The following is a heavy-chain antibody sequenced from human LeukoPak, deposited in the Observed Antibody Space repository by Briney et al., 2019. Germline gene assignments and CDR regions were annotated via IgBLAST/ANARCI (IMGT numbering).Heavy chain of an antibody. CDR2: VSFDGSNE. CDR1: GLTFRTSA. V-gene: IGHV3-30-3*01. CDR3: ARGVGYTLVS. D-gene: IGHD5-24*01. Sequence: GGSLILSCADSGLTFRTSAMHWVRQAPGKGLEWVAVVSFDGSNENYADSVRGRFIISRDNSKNTLYLQMSGLRREDTAMYYCARGVGYTLVSWGQGTLVTVSS. J-gene: IGHJ5*02.